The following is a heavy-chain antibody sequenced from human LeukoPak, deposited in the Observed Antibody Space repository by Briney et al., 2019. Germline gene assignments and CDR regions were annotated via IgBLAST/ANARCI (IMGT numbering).Heavy chain of an antibody. CDR2: IWYDGSNK. CDR1: GFTFSSYG. CDR3: ARDAGYCSGGSCFYGMDV. D-gene: IGHD2-15*01. J-gene: IGHJ6*02. Sequence: GGSLRLSCAASGFTFSSYGMHWVRQAPGKGLEWVAVIWYDGSNKYYADSVKGRFTISRDNSKNTLYLQMNILRAEDTAVYYCARDAGYCSGGSCFYGMDVWGQGTTVTVSS. V-gene: IGHV3-33*01.